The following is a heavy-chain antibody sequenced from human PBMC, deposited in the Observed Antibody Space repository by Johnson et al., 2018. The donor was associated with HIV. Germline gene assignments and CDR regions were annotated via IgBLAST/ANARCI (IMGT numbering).Heavy chain of an antibody. CDR3: ASSRRGQQLVPVGFDI. V-gene: IGHV3-66*02. CDR1: GFTVSSNY. Sequence: VQLVESGGGLVQPGGSLRLSCAASGFTVSSNYMSWVRQAPGKGLEWVSVIYSGGSTYYADSVKGRFTISRDNSKNTLYPQMNSLGAEDTAVYYCASSRRGQQLVPVGFDIWGQGTMVTVSS. D-gene: IGHD6-13*01. CDR2: IYSGGST. J-gene: IGHJ3*02.